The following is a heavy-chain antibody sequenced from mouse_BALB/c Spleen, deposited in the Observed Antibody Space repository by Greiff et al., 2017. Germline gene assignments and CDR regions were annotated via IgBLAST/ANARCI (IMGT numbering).Heavy chain of an antibody. Sequence: EVKLVESGGGLVQPGGSLKLSCAASGFTFSSYTMSWVRQTPEKRLEWVAYISNGGGSTYYPDTVKGRFTISRDNAKNTLYLQMSSLKSEDAAMYYCARHDGPTYRYLWFAYWGQGTLVTVSA. CDR3: ARHDGPTYRYLWFAY. J-gene: IGHJ3*01. CDR2: ISNGGGST. V-gene: IGHV5-12-2*01. D-gene: IGHD2-14*01. CDR1: GFTFSSYT.